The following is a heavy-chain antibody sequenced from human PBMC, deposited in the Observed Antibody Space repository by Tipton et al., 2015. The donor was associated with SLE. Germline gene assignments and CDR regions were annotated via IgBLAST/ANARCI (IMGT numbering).Heavy chain of an antibody. J-gene: IGHJ4*02. Sequence: TLSLTCAVSGGSIRSSNWWSWVRQPPGKQLEWIGEIHHSGSTNSNPSLKSRVTISVDKSKNQFSLKLSSVTVADTAVYYCAKYYNHDNADYNWGQGNLVIVSS. CDR1: GGSIRSSNW. CDR3: AKYYNHDNADYN. D-gene: IGHD4-17*01. V-gene: IGHV4-4*02. CDR2: IHHSGST.